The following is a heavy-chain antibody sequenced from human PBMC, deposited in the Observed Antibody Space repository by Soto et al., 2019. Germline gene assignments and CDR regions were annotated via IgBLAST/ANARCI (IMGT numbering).Heavy chain of an antibody. CDR3: ARDSHWGSGSYYPRYGMGV. Sequence: TLSLPCTVSGGSVSSGGYYWRWIRQHPGKGLEWIGYIYYSGSTYYNPSLKSRVTISVDTSKNQFSLKLSSVTAADTAVYYCARDSHWGSGSYYPRYGMGVWGQGTTVTVSS. V-gene: IGHV4-31*03. CDR1: GGSVSSGGYY. D-gene: IGHD3-10*01. J-gene: IGHJ6*02. CDR2: IYYSGST.